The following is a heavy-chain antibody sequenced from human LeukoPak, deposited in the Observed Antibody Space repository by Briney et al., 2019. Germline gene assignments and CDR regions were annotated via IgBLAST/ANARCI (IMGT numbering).Heavy chain of an antibody. CDR2: ISWNSGSI. Sequence: PGGSLRLSCAASGFTFDDYAMHWVRQAPGKGLEWVSGISWNSGSIGYADSVKGRFTISRDNAKNSLYLQMNSLRAEDTALYYCATIYGDYEPGGGYWGQGTLVTVSS. CDR3: ATIYGDYEPGGGY. J-gene: IGHJ4*02. V-gene: IGHV3-9*01. CDR1: GFTFDDYA. D-gene: IGHD4-17*01.